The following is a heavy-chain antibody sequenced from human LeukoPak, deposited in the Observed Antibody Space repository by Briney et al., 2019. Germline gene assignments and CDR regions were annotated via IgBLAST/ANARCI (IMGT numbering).Heavy chain of an antibody. CDR3: ASLPYYYDSSGYYSMDV. Sequence: GGSLRLSCAASGFTVSSNYMSWVRQAPGKGLEWVSVIYSGGSTYYADSVKGRFTISRDNSKNTLYLQMNSLRAEDTAVYYCASLPYYYDSSGYYSMDVWGQGTTVTVSS. D-gene: IGHD3-22*01. CDR1: GFTVSSNY. CDR2: IYSGGST. J-gene: IGHJ6*02. V-gene: IGHV3-66*01.